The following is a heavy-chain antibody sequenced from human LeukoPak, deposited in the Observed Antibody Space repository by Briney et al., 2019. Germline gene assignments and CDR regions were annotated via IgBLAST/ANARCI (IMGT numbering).Heavy chain of an antibody. Sequence: GGSLRLSCAASGFSFSDYAMAWVRQAPGKGLEWVSVITGSGGVTHYAGSVKGRFTISRDNSKNTLYLQMNNVRVEDTARYYCAKDGLYYDGSTHIYYFDYWGQGTLVAVSS. D-gene: IGHD3-22*01. CDR1: GFSFSDYA. V-gene: IGHV3-23*01. J-gene: IGHJ4*02. CDR3: AKDGLYYDGSTHIYYFDY. CDR2: ITGSGGVT.